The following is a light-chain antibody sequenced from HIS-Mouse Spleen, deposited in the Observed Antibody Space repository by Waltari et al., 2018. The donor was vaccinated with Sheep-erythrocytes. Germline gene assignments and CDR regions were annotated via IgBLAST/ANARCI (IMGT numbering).Light chain of an antibody. Sequence: SYVLTQPPSVSVAPGKTARITWGGNNIGSKSVHWYQQKPGQAPVLVVYDDSDRPSGITERFSGSNSGNTATLTISRVEAGDEADYYCQVWKVFGGGTKLTVL. J-gene: IGLJ2*01. CDR2: DDS. CDR3: QVWKV. CDR1: NIGSKS. V-gene: IGLV3-21*03.